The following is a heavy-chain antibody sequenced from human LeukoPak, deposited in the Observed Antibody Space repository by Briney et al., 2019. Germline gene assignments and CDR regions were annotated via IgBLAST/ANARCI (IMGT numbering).Heavy chain of an antibody. CDR2: ISPDDSEI. CDR1: GYTFTTYW. Sequence: GESLKISCKGSGYTFTTYWTAWVRQMPGRGLEWMGIISPDDSEIRYSPSFRGQVTISADKSTSTAYLQWSRLKASDTAIYYCARHEGSGSYYSYWGQGTLSPSPQ. J-gene: IGHJ4*02. V-gene: IGHV5-51*01. CDR3: ARHEGSGSYYSY. D-gene: IGHD1-26*01.